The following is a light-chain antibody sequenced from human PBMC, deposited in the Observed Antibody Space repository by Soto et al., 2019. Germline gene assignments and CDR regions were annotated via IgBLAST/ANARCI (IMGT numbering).Light chain of an antibody. J-gene: IGKJ1*01. CDR3: QQYDTYRT. V-gene: IGKV1-5*03. Sequence: DIQMTQSPSTLSASVGDRVTITCRASQSVGNWLAWYQQKPGKAPKLLIYKASSLESGVPSRFSGSGSGTEFTLTISGLHTDDVATYYCQQYDTYRTFGQGTKVEVK. CDR2: KAS. CDR1: QSVGNW.